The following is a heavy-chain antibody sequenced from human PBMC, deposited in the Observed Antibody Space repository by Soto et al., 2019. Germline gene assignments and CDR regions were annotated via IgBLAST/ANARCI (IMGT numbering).Heavy chain of an antibody. D-gene: IGHD1-20*01. V-gene: IGHV3-74*01. Sequence: EVQLVESGGGLVQPGGSLRLSCAASGFTFSPFWMHWVRQVPGKGPVWVSRINSDGNSTSYADSVKGRFTISRDNAKNTLYLQMTRLSAEDTAVYYCARGNNHFDYGGQGTRVTVSS. CDR3: ARGNNHFDY. J-gene: IGHJ4*02. CDR1: GFTFSPFW. CDR2: INSDGNST.